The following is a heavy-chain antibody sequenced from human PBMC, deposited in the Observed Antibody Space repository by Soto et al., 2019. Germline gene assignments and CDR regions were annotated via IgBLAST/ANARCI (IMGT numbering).Heavy chain of an antibody. D-gene: IGHD3-16*02. J-gene: IGHJ5*02. CDR3: ARGGPYDYVWGSYRYTRNWFDP. CDR2: INHSGST. V-gene: IGHV4-34*01. CDR1: GGSFSGYY. Sequence: SETLSLTCAVYGGSFSGYYWSWIRQPPGKGLEWIGEINHSGSTSYNPSLKSRVTISVDTSKNQFSLKLSSVTAADTAVYYCARGGPYDYVWGSYRYTRNWFDPWGQGTLVTVSS.